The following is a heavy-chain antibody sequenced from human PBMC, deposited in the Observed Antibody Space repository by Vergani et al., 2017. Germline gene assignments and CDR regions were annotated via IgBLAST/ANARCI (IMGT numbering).Heavy chain of an antibody. Sequence: EVQLVESGGVVVQPGGSLRLSCAASGFTFDDYTMHWVRQAPGKGLEWVSLISWDGGSTYYADSVKGRFTISRDNSKNSLYLQMNSLRAEDTAVYYCARDAYGSGSYYKTPDYWGQGTLVTVSS. CDR1: GFTFDDYT. D-gene: IGHD3-10*01. CDR2: ISWDGGST. V-gene: IGHV3-43*01. CDR3: ARDAYGSGSYYKTPDY. J-gene: IGHJ4*02.